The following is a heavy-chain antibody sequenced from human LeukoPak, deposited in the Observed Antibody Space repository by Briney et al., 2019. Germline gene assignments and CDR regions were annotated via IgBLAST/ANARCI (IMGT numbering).Heavy chain of an antibody. CDR3: ARISGGAGYNSNWFDP. CDR2: IYYSGST. Sequence: PSETLSLTCTVSGGSINSCYWSWIRQPPGKGLEWIGYIYYSGSTNYNPSLKSRVTISVDTSKNQFSLKLSSVTAADTAVYYCARISGGAGYNSNWFDPWGQGTLVTVSS. V-gene: IGHV4-59*08. J-gene: IGHJ5*02. D-gene: IGHD5-24*01. CDR1: GGSINSCY.